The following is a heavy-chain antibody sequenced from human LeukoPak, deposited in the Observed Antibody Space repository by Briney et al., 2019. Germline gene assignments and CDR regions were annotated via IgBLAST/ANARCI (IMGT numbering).Heavy chain of an antibody. CDR3: AKVKTDILIADS. CDR1: GFTFKIYN. CDR2: ISESSDSV. V-gene: IGHV3-21*01. Sequence: GGSLRLSCVASGFTFKIYNMNWVRQTPGKGLELVSFISESSDSVYYADSVKGRFTISRDNSKNTLYLQMNSLTSEDTAVYYCAKVKTDILIADSWGQGTLVTVSS. J-gene: IGHJ4*02. D-gene: IGHD2-21*02.